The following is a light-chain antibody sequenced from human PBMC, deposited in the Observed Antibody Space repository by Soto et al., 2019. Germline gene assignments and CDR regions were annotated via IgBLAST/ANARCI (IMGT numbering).Light chain of an antibody. CDR3: AAWDDSLNGFYV. V-gene: IGLV1-44*01. CDR1: NSNIGSNT. J-gene: IGLJ1*01. Sequence: QPALIQPPSASGTPGQRVTISCSGSNSNIGSNTANWYQQLPGTAPKLLIHSNSQRPSGVPDRFSGSKSGTSASLAISGLQSEDEADYYCAAWDDSLNGFYVFGTGTKVTVL. CDR2: SNS.